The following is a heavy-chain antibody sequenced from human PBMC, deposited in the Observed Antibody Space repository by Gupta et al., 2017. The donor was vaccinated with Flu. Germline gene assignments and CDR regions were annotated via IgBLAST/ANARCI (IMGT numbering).Heavy chain of an antibody. V-gene: IGHV3-21*06. Sequence: EVQLVESGGGLVKPGGSLRLSCAASGFTFNTYSMNWIRQAPGKGLEWDSLVSRSSTYIYYADSVKGRFTISRDNARNSLYLQMNSLKDEDTAIYYCVRDSGNQGFDPWGQGTLVTVSS. CDR2: VSRSSTYI. CDR3: VRDSGNQGFDP. CDR1: GFTFNTYS. D-gene: IGHD1-26*01. J-gene: IGHJ5*02.